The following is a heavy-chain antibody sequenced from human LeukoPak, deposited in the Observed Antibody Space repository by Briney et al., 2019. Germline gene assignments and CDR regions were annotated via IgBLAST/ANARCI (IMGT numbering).Heavy chain of an antibody. J-gene: IGHJ4*02. CDR1: GFTFSSYA. V-gene: IGHV3-23*01. D-gene: IGHD5-18*01. CDR2: ISGSGGST. CDR3: ARDNFYSDRYGYGY. Sequence: PGGSLRLSCAASGFTFSSYAMSWVRQAPGKGLEWVSAISGSGGSTYYADSVKGRFTISRDNSKNTLYLQMNSLRAEDTAVYYCARDNFYSDRYGYGYWGQGTLVTVSS.